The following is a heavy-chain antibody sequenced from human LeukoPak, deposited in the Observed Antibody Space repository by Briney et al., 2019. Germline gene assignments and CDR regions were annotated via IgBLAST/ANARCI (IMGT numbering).Heavy chain of an antibody. Sequence: ASVKVSCKASGYTSTGYYMHWVRQAPGQGLEWMGWNNPNSGGTNYAQKFQGRVTMTRDTSISTAYMELSRLRSEDTAVYYCAREGEGGYGEVDYWGQGTLVTVSS. CDR3: AREGEGGYGEVDY. CDR2: NNPNSGGT. J-gene: IGHJ4*02. CDR1: GYTSTGYY. D-gene: IGHD4-17*01. V-gene: IGHV1-2*02.